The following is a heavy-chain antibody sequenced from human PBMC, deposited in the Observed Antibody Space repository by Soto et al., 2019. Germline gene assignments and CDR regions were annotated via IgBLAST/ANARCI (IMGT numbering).Heavy chain of an antibody. D-gene: IGHD6-13*01. CDR1: GYTFTSYA. V-gene: IGHV1-3*01. J-gene: IGHJ6*02. CDR3: ARPRHGAAGTTGYYYGMDV. CDR2: INAGNGNT. Sequence: ASVKVSCKASGYTFTSYAMHWVRQAPGQRLEWMGWINAGNGNTKYSQKFQGRVTITRDTSASTAYMELSSLRSEDTAVYYCARPRHGAAGTTGYYYGMDVWGQGTTVTVSS.